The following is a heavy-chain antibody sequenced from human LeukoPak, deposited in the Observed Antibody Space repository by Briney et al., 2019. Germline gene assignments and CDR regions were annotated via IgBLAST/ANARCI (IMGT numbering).Heavy chain of an antibody. CDR1: GYTLTELS. Sequence: ASVKVSCKVSGYTLTELSMHWVRQAPGKGLEWMGIINPSGGSTRYAQKFQGRVAMTRDTSTSTVYMELSSLRSEDTAVYYCARDLTGYCSSTSCLSYYFDYWGQGTLVTVSS. CDR2: INPSGGST. D-gene: IGHD2-2*03. CDR3: ARDLTGYCSSTSCLSYYFDY. V-gene: IGHV1-46*01. J-gene: IGHJ4*02.